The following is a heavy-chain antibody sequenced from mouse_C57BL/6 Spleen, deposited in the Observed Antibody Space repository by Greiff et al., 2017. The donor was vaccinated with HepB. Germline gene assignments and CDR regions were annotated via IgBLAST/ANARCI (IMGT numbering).Heavy chain of an antibody. CDR2: IHPNSGST. CDR1: GYTFTSYW. J-gene: IGHJ3*01. V-gene: IGHV1-64*01. Sequence: VQLQQPGAELVKPGASVKLSCKASGYTFTSYWMHWVKQRPGQGLEWIGMIHPNSGSTNYNEKFKSKATLTVDKSSSTAYMQLSSLTSEDSAVYYCARPVLGAWFAYWGQGTLVTVSA. D-gene: IGHD3-3*01. CDR3: ARPVLGAWFAY.